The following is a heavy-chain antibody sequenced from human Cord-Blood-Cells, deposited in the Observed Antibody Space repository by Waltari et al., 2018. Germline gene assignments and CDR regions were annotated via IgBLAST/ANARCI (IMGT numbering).Heavy chain of an antibody. CDR2: IIPIFGTA. J-gene: IGHJ6*02. Sequence: QVQLVQSGAEVKKPGSSVKVPFKASGGPLTSYLITWARQARVQGLEWRGGIIPIFGTANYAKKFQGRVTITADESPSTAYMELSSLRSEDTAVYYCARWDYSNYYYYGMDVWGQGTTVTVSS. CDR3: ARWDYSNYYYYGMDV. V-gene: IGHV1-69*12. CDR1: GGPLTSYL. D-gene: IGHD4-4*01.